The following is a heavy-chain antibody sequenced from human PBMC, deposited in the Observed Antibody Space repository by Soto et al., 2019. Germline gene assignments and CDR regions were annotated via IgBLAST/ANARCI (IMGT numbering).Heavy chain of an antibody. CDR2: ISYDGSNK. J-gene: IGHJ6*02. CDR1: GFTFSSYG. Sequence: GGSLRLSCAASGFTFSSYGMHWVRQAPGKGLEWVAVISYDGSNKYYADSVKGRFTISRDNSKNTLYLQMNSLRAEDTAVCYCAKTIDYYYGMDVWGQGTTVTVSS. V-gene: IGHV3-30*18. CDR3: AKTIDYYYGMDV.